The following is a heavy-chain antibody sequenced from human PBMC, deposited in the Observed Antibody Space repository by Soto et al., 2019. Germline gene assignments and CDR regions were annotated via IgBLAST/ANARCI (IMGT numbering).Heavy chain of an antibody. D-gene: IGHD5-18*01. CDR1: GGTFSSYA. Sequence: SVNVSCKASGGTFSSYAISWVRQAPGQGLEWMGGIIPIFGTANYAQKFQGRVTITADESTSTAYMELSSLRSEDTAVYYCARSGDTAMVSTFDYWGQGTLVTVSS. V-gene: IGHV1-69*13. CDR3: ARSGDTAMVSTFDY. J-gene: IGHJ4*02. CDR2: IIPIFGTA.